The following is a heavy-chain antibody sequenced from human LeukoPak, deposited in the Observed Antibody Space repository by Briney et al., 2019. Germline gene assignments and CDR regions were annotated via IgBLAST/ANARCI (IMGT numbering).Heavy chain of an antibody. J-gene: IGHJ3*02. Sequence: ASVTVSFTTSGYTFTNYGISWVRQAPGLGLEWMGWISAYNGNTNYAQKVQGRVTMTTDTSTSTAYMELRSLRFDDTAVYYCARDQSVRLLQTSSTYFKHVFAIWGQGSMVTVSS. CDR1: GYTFTNYG. CDR2: ISAYNGNT. D-gene: IGHD6-13*01. CDR3: ARDQSVRLLQTSSTYFKHVFAI. V-gene: IGHV1-18*01.